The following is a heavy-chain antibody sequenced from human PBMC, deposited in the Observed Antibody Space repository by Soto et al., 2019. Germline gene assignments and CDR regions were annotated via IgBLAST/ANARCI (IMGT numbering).Heavy chain of an antibody. CDR1: GYSISSGDY. D-gene: IGHD3-22*01. V-gene: IGHV4-38-2*02. CDR3: ARVAGYYYDSSGLKYFDY. CDR2: IYHSGST. J-gene: IGHJ4*02. Sequence: PSDTLSLTCSFSGYSISSGDYWVWIRQPPGKGLEWIGSIYHSGSTYYNPSLKSRVTISVDTSKNQFSLKLSSVTAADTAVYYCARVAGYYYDSSGLKYFDYWGQGTLVTVSS.